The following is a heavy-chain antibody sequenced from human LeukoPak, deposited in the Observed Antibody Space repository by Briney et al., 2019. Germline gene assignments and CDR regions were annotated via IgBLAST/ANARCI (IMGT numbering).Heavy chain of an antibody. Sequence: SETLSLTCSVSGVSISGYYWSWIRQPPGKGLEWIGEINHSGSTNYNPSLKSRVTISVDTSKNQFSLKLSSVTAADTAVYYCARVANITIFGVVPQPPMDVWGQGTTVTVSS. CDR1: GVSISGYY. V-gene: IGHV4-34*01. CDR2: INHSGST. CDR3: ARVANITIFGVVPQPPMDV. D-gene: IGHD3-3*01. J-gene: IGHJ6*02.